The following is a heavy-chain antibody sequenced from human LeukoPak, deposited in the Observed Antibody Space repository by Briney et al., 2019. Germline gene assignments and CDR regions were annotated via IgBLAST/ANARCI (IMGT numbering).Heavy chain of an antibody. CDR3: AKDFPHYYESSHGMDA. V-gene: IGHV3-48*03. Sequence: GGSLRLSCAASGFSFGRYEMNWVRQAPGKGLEWVSYISTTGSTVYYADSVEGRFTMSRDNAKNLLYLQMNSLRAEDAAVYYCAKDFPHYYESSHGMDAWDQGTTVTVSS. CDR2: ISTTGSTV. CDR1: GFSFGRYE. D-gene: IGHD3-22*01. J-gene: IGHJ6*02.